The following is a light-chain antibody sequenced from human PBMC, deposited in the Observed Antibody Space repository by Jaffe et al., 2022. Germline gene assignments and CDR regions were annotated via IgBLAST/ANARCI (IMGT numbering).Light chain of an antibody. CDR2: EGT. CDR1: SSNIGTYNL. J-gene: IGLJ1*01. CDR3: CSYAVGSTYV. V-gene: IGLV2-23*01. Sequence: QSALIQAASVSGSPGQSITISCNGTSSNIGTYNLVSWYQQHPGKAPKLIISEGTKRPSGVSSRFSGSKSGNTASLTISGLQGEDEADYYCCSYAVGSTYVFGSGTEVTVL.